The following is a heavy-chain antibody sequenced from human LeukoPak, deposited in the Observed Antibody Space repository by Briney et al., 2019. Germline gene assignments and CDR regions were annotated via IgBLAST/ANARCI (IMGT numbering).Heavy chain of an antibody. CDR3: AKRANYGDFDY. CDR2: ISGSVDTT. V-gene: IGHV3-23*01. CDR1: GFSFNNYA. Sequence: GGSLRLSCVASGFSFNNYAMNWVRQAPGKGLEWVSVISGSVDTTYYADSVKGRFSISRDNSKNTLYLQMNNLRADDTAVYYCAKRANYGDFDYWGQGTLVTVSS. J-gene: IGHJ4*02. D-gene: IGHD4-17*01.